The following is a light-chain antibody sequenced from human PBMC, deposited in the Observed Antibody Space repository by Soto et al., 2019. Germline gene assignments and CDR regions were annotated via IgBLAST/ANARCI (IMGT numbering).Light chain of an antibody. CDR1: SSDVGTYNL. J-gene: IGLJ2*01. CDR2: EVR. CDR3: CSYAGRNSVG. V-gene: IGLV2-23*02. Sequence: QSALTQPASVSGSPGQSITISCTGTSSDVGTYNLVSWYQQHPGKAPKLIIYEVRKRPSWISSRFSGSKSDNTASLTISGLQAEDEAAYFCCSYAGRNSVGFGGGTQLTVL.